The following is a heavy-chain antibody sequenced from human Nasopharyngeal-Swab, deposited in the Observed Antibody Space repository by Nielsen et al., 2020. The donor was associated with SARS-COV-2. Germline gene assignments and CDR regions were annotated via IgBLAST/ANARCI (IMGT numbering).Heavy chain of an antibody. CDR2: ISGSGSTL. Sequence: GESPKISCAASGFTFSDHSMIWVRQAPGQGLEWVSYISGSGSTLYYADSVKGRITVSRDNAKNSLYLQMSSLRDEDTAVYYCVREFEATGATYLDYWGLGTLVTVSS. D-gene: IGHD1-26*01. J-gene: IGHJ4*02. CDR3: VREFEATGATYLDY. V-gene: IGHV3-48*02. CDR1: GFTFSDHS.